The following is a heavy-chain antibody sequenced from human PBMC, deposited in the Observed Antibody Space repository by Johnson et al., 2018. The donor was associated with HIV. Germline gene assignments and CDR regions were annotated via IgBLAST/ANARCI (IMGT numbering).Heavy chain of an antibody. CDR3: AAGDDFDI. Sequence: VQLVESGGGLVQPGGSLRLSCAASGLTFSSYWMSWVRQAPGKGLEWVANINQDGSEKYYVASVKGRFTISRDNAKNSLYLQMNSLRAEDTAVYYCAAGDDFDIWGQGTMVTVSS. V-gene: IGHV3-7*05. CDR1: GLTFSSYW. CDR2: INQDGSEK. J-gene: IGHJ3*02.